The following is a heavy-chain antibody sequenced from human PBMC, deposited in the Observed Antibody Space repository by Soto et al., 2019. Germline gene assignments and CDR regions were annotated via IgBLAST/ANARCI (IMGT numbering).Heavy chain of an antibody. CDR3: ARLGIAVAGTISHPYYFDY. Sequence: SETLSLTCTVSGGSISSSSYYWGWIRQPPGKGLEWIGSIYYSGSTYYNPSLKSRVTISVDTSKNQFSLKLSSVTAADTAVYYCARLGIAVAGTISHPYYFDYWGQGTLVTVSS. CDR2: IYYSGST. CDR1: GGSISSSSYY. J-gene: IGHJ4*02. D-gene: IGHD6-19*01. V-gene: IGHV4-39*01.